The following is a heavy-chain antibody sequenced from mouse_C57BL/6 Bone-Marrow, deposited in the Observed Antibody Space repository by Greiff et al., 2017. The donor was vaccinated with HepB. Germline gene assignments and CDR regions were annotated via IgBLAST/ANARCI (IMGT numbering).Heavy chain of an antibody. J-gene: IGHJ2*01. CDR1: GYTFTSYW. CDR2: IDPSDSYT. CDR3: ARGGIYYDYDDGY. Sequence: QVQLQQPGAELVRPGTSVKLSCKASGYTFTSYWMHWVKQRPGQGLEWIGLIDPSDSYTNYNQKFKGKATLTVDTSSSTAYRQLSSLTSEDSAVYYGARGGIYYDYDDGYWGQGTTLTVSS. V-gene: IGHV1-59*01. D-gene: IGHD2-4*01.